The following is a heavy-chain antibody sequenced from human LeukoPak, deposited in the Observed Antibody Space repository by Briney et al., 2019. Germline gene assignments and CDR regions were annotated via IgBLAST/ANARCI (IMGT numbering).Heavy chain of an antibody. CDR3: ARGIAEGNWFDP. D-gene: IGHD6-13*01. CDR2: IYDSGSI. V-gene: IGHV4-59*01. CDR1: GGSISSYY. Sequence: SETLSLTCTVSGGSISSYYWSWIRQSPGKGREWIGYIYDSGSINYSPSLKSRVTISVDTSKNHFSLRLSSVTAADTAVYYCARGIAEGNWFDPWGQGTRVTVSS. J-gene: IGHJ5*02.